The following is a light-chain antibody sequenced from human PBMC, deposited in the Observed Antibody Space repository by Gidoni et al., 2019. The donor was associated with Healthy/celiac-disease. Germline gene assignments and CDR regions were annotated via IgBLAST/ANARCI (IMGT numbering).Light chain of an antibody. Sequence: SYELTQPPSVSVSPGQTARIPCPGDKLGDKYACWYQQKPGQSPVLVIYQDSKRPSGIPERFSGSNSGNTATLTISGTQAMDEADYYCQAWDSSTAEGVFGGGTKLTVL. CDR2: QDS. CDR3: QAWDSSTAEGV. V-gene: IGLV3-1*01. CDR1: KLGDKY. J-gene: IGLJ2*01.